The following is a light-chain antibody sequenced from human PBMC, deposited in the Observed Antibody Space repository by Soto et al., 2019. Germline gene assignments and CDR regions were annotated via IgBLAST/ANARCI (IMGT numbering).Light chain of an antibody. Sequence: EIVMTQSPATVSVSPLERATLSCRASQSVGSNLAWYQQKPGQAPRLLIYGASTRATGIPARFSGSGSGTEFTLTISSLQSEDFAVYYCQQYNNWPPLTFGGGTKVDIK. J-gene: IGKJ4*01. V-gene: IGKV3-15*01. CDR2: GAS. CDR1: QSVGSN. CDR3: QQYNNWPPLT.